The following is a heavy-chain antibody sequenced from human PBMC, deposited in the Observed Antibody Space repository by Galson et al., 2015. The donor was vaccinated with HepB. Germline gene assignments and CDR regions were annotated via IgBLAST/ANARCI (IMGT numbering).Heavy chain of an antibody. D-gene: IGHD1-26*01. CDR1: GITFSNFA. Sequence: SLRLSCAASGITFSNFAMNWVRQAPGKGLEWVSVMSGSGATTYYADSAKGRFTISRDNSKNTLYLQMNSLRAEDSAVYYCAKSPGAFIVGTPAVWGYIDYWGQGALVTVSS. V-gene: IGHV3-23*01. J-gene: IGHJ4*02. CDR3: AKSPGAFIVGTPAVWGYIDY. CDR2: MSGSGATT.